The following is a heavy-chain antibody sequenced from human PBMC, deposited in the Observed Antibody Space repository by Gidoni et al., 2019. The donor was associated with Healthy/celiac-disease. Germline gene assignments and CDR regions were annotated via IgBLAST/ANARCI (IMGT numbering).Heavy chain of an antibody. CDR2: INPNRGGT. CDR1: GYTFTGSY. V-gene: IGHV1-2*02. J-gene: IGHJ6*03. CDR3: ARDPGDYDILTGYYYYYMDV. D-gene: IGHD3-9*01. Sequence: QVQLVQSGAEVKKPGASVQVSCKASGYTFTGSYMHWVRQAPGQGLEWMGWINPNRGGTNYAQKFQGRVTMTRDTSISTAYMELSRLRSDDTAVYYCARDPGDYDILTGYYYYYMDVWGKGTTVTVSS.